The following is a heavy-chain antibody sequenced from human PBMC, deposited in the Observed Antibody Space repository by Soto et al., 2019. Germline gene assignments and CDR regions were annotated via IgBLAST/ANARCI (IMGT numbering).Heavy chain of an antibody. J-gene: IGHJ4*02. CDR2: SKNKADSYTT. D-gene: IGHD3-10*02. Sequence: EVQLVESGGGLVQPGGSLRLSCAASGFTFSDHYMDWVRQAPGKGLGWVGRSKNKADSYTTEYAASVKGRFTISRDGSNNSLFLHRNSLKTEDTAVYYCTVWCSRNDFGAAWGQGILVTVSS. V-gene: IGHV3-72*01. CDR1: GFTFSDHY. CDR3: TVWCSRNDFGAA.